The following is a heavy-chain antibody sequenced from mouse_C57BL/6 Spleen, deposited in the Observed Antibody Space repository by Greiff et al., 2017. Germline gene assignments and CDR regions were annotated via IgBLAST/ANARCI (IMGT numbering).Heavy chain of an antibody. CDR3: GRGGDSYYAVDY. CDR2: IYPGDGDT. CDR1: GYAFSSYW. V-gene: IGHV1-80*01. J-gene: IGHJ4*01. Sequence: VQLQQSGAELVKPGASVKISCKASGYAFSSYWMNWVKQRPGKGLEWIGQIYPGDGDTNYNGKFKGKATLTADKSSSTAYMRLSRLTSEDSAVYCCGRGGDSYYAVDYWGQGTSVTVSS.